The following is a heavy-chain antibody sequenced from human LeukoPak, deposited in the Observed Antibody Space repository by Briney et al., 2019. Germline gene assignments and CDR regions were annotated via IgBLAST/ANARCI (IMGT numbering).Heavy chain of an antibody. V-gene: IGHV4-4*07. CDR3: ARDAYYYDSSGYYGSDY. CDR1: GGSISSYY. Sequence: SETLSLTCTVSGGSISSYYWSWIRQPAGKELEWIGRIYTSGSTNYNPSLKSRVTMSVDTSKNQFSLKLSSVTAADTAVYYCARDAYYYDSSGYYGSDYWGQGTLVTVSS. D-gene: IGHD3-22*01. CDR2: IYTSGST. J-gene: IGHJ4*02.